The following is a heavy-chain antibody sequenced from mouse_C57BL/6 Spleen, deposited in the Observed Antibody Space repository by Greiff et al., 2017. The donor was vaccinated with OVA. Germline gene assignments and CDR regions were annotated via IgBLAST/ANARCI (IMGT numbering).Heavy chain of an antibody. V-gene: IGHV1-64*01. D-gene: IGHD1-1*01. CDR3: ESYYGSSSSYWYFDV. J-gene: IGHJ1*03. Sequence: VQLQQPGAELVKPGASVKLSCKASGYTFTSYWMHWVKQRPGQGLEWIGMIHPNSGSTNYNEKFKSKATLTVDKSSSTAYMQLSSLTSEDSAVYYCESYYGSSSSYWYFDVWGTGTTVTVSS. CDR1: GYTFTSYW. CDR2: IHPNSGST.